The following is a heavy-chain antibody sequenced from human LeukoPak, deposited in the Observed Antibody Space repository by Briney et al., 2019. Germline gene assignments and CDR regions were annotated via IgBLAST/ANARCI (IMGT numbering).Heavy chain of an antibody. J-gene: IGHJ4*02. CDR2: INQDGGTK. Sequence: VGSLRLSCAASGFTFTTYYMSWVRQAPGKGLEWVANINQDGGTKYYVDSVKGRFTISRDNAISSVFLQMNSLRAEDTAVYYCARENWTNDFWGQGTLVTVSS. CDR1: GFTFTTYY. V-gene: IGHV3-7*01. CDR3: ARENWTNDF. D-gene: IGHD1/OR15-1a*01.